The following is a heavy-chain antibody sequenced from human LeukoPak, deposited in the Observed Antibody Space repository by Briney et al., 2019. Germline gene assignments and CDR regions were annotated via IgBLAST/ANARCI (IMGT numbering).Heavy chain of an antibody. J-gene: IGHJ2*01. CDR1: GFTVGTKY. D-gene: IGHD2-2*01. CDR3: ARVGEQYHWYLDL. V-gene: IGHV3-53*01. CDR2: LYSGGDT. Sequence: PGGSLRLSCAASGFTVGTKYMNWLGQSPGKGLEWVSILYSGGDTYYADSVKGRFTISRDNSRNTLSLQMNSLRVEDTAIDYCARVGEQYHWYLDLWGRGTLVTVSS.